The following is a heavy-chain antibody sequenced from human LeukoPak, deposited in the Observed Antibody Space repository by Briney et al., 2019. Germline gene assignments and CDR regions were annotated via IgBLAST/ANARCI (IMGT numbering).Heavy chain of an antibody. D-gene: IGHD2-2*01. CDR2: IYYSGST. J-gene: IGHJ6*03. CDR1: GGSISSSSYY. V-gene: IGHV4-39*01. Sequence: PSETLSLTCTVSGGSISSSSYYWGWIRQPPGKGLEWIGSIYYSGSTYYNPSLKSRVTISVDTSKNQFSLKLSSVTAADTAVYYCARGSSTTWYYYYMDVWGKGTTVTVSS. CDR3: ARGSSTTWYYYYMDV.